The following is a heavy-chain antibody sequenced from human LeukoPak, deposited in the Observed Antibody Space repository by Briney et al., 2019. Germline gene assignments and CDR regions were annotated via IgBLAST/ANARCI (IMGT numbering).Heavy chain of an antibody. CDR2: IYTSGNT. CDR1: GFTVSSKY. J-gene: IGHJ4*02. Sequence: GGSLRLSCAASGFTVSSKYMSWVRQAPGKGLEWPSVIYTSGNTYYADSVKGRFTISRDNSKNTLYLQMNSLRAEDTAVYYCARAGPIDYWGQGTLVTVSS. V-gene: IGHV3-53*01. CDR3: ARAGPIDY.